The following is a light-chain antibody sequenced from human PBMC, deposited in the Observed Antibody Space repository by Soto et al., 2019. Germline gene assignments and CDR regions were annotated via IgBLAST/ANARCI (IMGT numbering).Light chain of an antibody. J-gene: IGKJ4*01. CDR1: QDVNTW. V-gene: IGKV1-12*01. CDR3: PQGHIFPLP. Sequence: DIQMTRSPSSLSASVGDRVTITCRASQDVNTWLAWYQQKPGRAPNLLIFAASSLQSGVPSRFRGNGSLKHLALSISSLQPEDFATYYFPQGHIFPLPVAGGTKVDIK. CDR2: AAS.